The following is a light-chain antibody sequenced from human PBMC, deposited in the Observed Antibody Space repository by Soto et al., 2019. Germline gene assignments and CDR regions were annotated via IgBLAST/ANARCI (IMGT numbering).Light chain of an antibody. CDR3: QLWDSASDHVV. CDR1: NIGSKS. CDR2: DDS. V-gene: IGLV3-21*02. J-gene: IGLJ2*01. Sequence: ELTQPPSVSVAPGQTASITCGGNNIGSKSVHWYQQKPGQAPVLVVYDDSDRPSGIPERLSGSNSGNTATLTISRVETGDEADYYCQLWDSASDHVVFGGGTKLTVL.